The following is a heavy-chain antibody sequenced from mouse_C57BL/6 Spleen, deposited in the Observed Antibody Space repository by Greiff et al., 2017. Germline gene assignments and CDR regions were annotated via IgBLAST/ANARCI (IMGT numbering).Heavy chain of an antibody. CDR1: GFTFSDYG. CDR3: ARGNSKHEGYYFDY. Sequence: EVKLVESGGGLVKPGGSLKLSCAASGFTFSDYGMHWVRQAPERGLEWVAYISSGSSTIYYADTVKGRFTISRDNAKNTLFLQMTSLRSEDTAMYYCARGNSKHEGYYFDYWGQGTTLTVSS. CDR2: ISSGSSTI. V-gene: IGHV5-17*01. J-gene: IGHJ2*01. D-gene: IGHD2-5*01.